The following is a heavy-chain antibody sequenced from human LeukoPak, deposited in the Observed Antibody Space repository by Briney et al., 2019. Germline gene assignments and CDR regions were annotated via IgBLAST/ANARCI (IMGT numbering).Heavy chain of an antibody. V-gene: IGHV4-61*08. CDR3: AIERTLKDFFCMYV. J-gene: IGHJ6*02. D-gene: IGHD1-14*01. CDR2: IYHTGST. CDR1: RVSLSSDGYY. Sequence: SETLSLTCTLSRVSLSSDGYYWSWIRQPPGKGLEWIGYIYHTGSTNHNPSLESRVTISVDTSKNQSSLKVTSVTARDTADYYCAIERTLKDFFCMYVSGQGTTVIVSS.